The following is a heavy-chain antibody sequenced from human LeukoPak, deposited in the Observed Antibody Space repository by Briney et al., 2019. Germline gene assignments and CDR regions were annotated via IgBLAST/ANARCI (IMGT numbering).Heavy chain of an antibody. V-gene: IGHV3-48*03. Sequence: GGSLRLSCAASGFTFSSYEMNWVRQAPGKGLEWVSYISSSGSTRYYADSVKGRFTISRDNAKNSLYLQMNSLRAEDTAVYFCARDRYYDSNPTFDYWGQGTLITVSP. CDR1: GFTFSSYE. CDR3: ARDRYYDSNPTFDY. CDR2: ISSSGSTR. J-gene: IGHJ4*02. D-gene: IGHD3-22*01.